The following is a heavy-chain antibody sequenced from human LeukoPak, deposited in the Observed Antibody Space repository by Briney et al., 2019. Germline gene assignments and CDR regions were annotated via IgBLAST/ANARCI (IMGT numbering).Heavy chain of an antibody. CDR1: GLVFSNYG. J-gene: IGHJ4*02. CDR2: LRYDARNA. CDR3: ARGDTMTTRHLDY. D-gene: IGHD3-3*01. Sequence: GGSLRLSCQTSGLVFSNYGMHWVRQAPDKGLEWVAYLRYDARNAYYAESVNGRFIISRDNSKNTLYLQMNSLRAEDTAVYYCARGDTMTTRHLDYWGQGTLVTVSS. V-gene: IGHV3-30*02.